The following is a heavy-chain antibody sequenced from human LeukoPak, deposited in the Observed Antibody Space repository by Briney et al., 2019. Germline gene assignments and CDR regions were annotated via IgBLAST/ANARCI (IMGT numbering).Heavy chain of an antibody. V-gene: IGHV1-69*04. CDR1: GGTFSIYA. CDR2: IIPILGIT. D-gene: IGHD2-21*02. CDR3: ARSYCGGDCYSAFDY. Sequence: SVKVSCKASGGTFSIYAISWVRQAPGQGLEWMGRIIPILGITNYAQKLQGRVTITADKPTSTAYMELSSLRSEDTAVYYCARSYCGGDCYSAFDYWGQGSLVTVSS. J-gene: IGHJ4*02.